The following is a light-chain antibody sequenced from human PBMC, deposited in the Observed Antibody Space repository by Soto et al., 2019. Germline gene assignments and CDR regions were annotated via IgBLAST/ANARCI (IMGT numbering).Light chain of an antibody. Sequence: QSVLTQPASVAGSPGQSITISCTGTTSDIGGYNYVSWYQQHPGKAPKLIIYEVSNRPSGISYRFSGSKSANTASLTISGLQAEDEADYYCSSYTTGNTRLAFGGGTKVTVL. J-gene: IGLJ2*01. CDR1: TSDIGGYNY. CDR3: SSYTTGNTRLA. CDR2: EVS. V-gene: IGLV2-14*01.